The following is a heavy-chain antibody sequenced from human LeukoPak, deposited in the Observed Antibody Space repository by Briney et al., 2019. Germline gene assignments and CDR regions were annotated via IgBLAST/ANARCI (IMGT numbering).Heavy chain of an antibody. V-gene: IGHV1-2*02. Sequence: ASVKVSCKAPGYTFTGYYMHWVRQAPGQGLEWMGWINPNSGGTNYAQKFQGRVTMTRDTSISTAYMELSRLRSDDTAVYYCFAYCSSTSCSRDYWGQGTLVTVSS. D-gene: IGHD2-2*01. CDR1: GYTFTGYY. CDR2: INPNSGGT. CDR3: FAYCSSTSCSRDY. J-gene: IGHJ4*02.